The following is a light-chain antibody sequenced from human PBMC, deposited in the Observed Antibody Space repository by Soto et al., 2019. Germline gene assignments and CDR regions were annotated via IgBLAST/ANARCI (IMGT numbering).Light chain of an antibody. CDR3: LQYGSSVWT. J-gene: IGKJ1*01. Sequence: EIVLTQSPGTLSLSPGERPTLSCRASQRLSSNYLAWFQQKPGQAPRLLIYGASSRATGIPDRFSGSGSGTDFALTIPRLEPEDFAVYYCLQYGSSVWTFGQGTKVDIK. CDR1: QRLSSNY. CDR2: GAS. V-gene: IGKV3-20*01.